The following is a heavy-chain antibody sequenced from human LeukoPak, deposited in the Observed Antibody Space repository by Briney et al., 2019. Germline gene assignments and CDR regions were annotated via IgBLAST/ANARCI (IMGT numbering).Heavy chain of an antibody. Sequence: GALRLSCAASGFTFSSYAMSWVRQAPGKGLEWVSAISGSGGSTYYAGSVKGRFTISRDNSKNTLYLQMNSLRAEDTAVYYCAKGRERGSFFFDYWGQGTLVTVSS. D-gene: IGHD5-12*01. CDR1: GFTFSSYA. J-gene: IGHJ4*02. V-gene: IGHV3-23*01. CDR2: ISGSGGST. CDR3: AKGRERGSFFFDY.